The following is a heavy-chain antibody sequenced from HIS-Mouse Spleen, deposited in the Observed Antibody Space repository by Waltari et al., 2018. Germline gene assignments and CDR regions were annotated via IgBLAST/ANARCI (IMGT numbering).Heavy chain of an antibody. J-gene: IGHJ4*02. D-gene: IGHD5-18*01. V-gene: IGHV3-30-3*01. CDR2: ISYDGSNK. CDR1: GFTFSTSA. CDR3: ARGFVDTAMVDY. Sequence: QVQLVESGGGVVQPGRSLRLSCAASGFTFSTSAMPWVRQAPGKGLGWVAVISYDGSNKYYADSVKGRFTISRDNSKNTLYLQMNSLRAEDTAVYYCARGFVDTAMVDYWGQGTLVTVSS.